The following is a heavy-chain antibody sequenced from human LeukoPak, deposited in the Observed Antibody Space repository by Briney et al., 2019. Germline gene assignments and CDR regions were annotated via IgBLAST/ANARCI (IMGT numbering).Heavy chain of an antibody. CDR2: INHSGST. CDR1: GGSFSVYY. CDR3: ARWHYYDSSATGDY. V-gene: IGHV4-34*01. Sequence: SETLSLTCAVYGGSFSVYYWSWIRQPPGKGLEWIGEINHSGSTNYNPSLKSRVTISVDTSKNQFSLKLSSVTAADTAVYYCARWHYYDSSATGDYWGQGTLVTVSS. J-gene: IGHJ4*02. D-gene: IGHD3-22*01.